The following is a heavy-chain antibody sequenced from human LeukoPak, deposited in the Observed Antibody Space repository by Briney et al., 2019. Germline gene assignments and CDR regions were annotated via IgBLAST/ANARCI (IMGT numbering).Heavy chain of an antibody. D-gene: IGHD3-22*01. J-gene: IGHJ4*02. V-gene: IGHV1-69*05. CDR3: AREGSYYDSSGFSDY. Sequence: GASVKVSCKASGYTFTSYGISWVRQAPGQGLEWMGGIIPIFGTANYAQKFQGRVTITTDESTSTAYMELSSLRSEDTAVYYCAREGSYYDSSGFSDYWGQGTLVTVSS. CDR2: IIPIFGTA. CDR1: GYTFTSYG.